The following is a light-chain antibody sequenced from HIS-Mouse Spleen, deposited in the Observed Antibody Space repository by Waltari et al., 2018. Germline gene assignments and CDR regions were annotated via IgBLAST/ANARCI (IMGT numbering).Light chain of an antibody. Sequence: QSALTQPASVSGSPGQSITLSRTGTSSYFGSFNLVSWYQQHPGKAPKLMIYEGSKRPSGVSNRFSGSKSGNTASLTISGLQAEDEADYYCCSYAGSSTWVFGGGTKLTVL. CDR3: CSYAGSSTWV. J-gene: IGLJ3*02. CDR2: EGS. V-gene: IGLV2-23*01. CDR1: SSYFGSFNL.